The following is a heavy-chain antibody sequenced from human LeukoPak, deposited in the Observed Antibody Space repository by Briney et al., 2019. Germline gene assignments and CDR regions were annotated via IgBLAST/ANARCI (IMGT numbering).Heavy chain of an antibody. V-gene: IGHV3-53*01. J-gene: IGHJ4*02. Sequence: GGSLRLSCAASGFTVSSSYMSWVRQAPGKGLEWVSVIYSGGSTYYADSVKGRFTISRDNSKSTLYIQMNSLRAEDTAVYYCARAKPKNMVRGLIMRRESRYYFDYWGQGTLVTVSS. D-gene: IGHD3-10*01. CDR3: ARAKPKNMVRGLIMRRESRYYFDY. CDR1: GFTVSSSY. CDR2: IYSGGST.